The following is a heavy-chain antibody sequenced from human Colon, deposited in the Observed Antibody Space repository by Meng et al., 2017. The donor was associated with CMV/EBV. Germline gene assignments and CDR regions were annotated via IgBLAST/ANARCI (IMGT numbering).Heavy chain of an antibody. Sequence: GGSLRLSCVVSGISVSGNYMTWVRQAPGKGLEWLSVIYSTGRTFYAESAKGRFTISRDTSQNTVFLQMDTLRVEDTAIYYCARVSSAGLALDVWGQGTMVTVS. CDR2: IYSTGRT. V-gene: IGHV3-53*01. J-gene: IGHJ3*01. D-gene: IGHD6-19*01. CDR3: ARVSSAGLALDV. CDR1: GISVSGNY.